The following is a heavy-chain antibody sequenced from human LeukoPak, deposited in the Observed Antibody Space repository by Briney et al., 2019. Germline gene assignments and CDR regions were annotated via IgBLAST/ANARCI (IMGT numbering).Heavy chain of an antibody. CDR3: ARDLYDSSGYYYYGMDV. CDR1: GGSISSCY. CDR2: IYYSGST. Sequence: KASETLSLTCTVSGGSISSCYWSWIRQPPGKGLEWIGYIYYSGSTNYNPSLKSRVTISVDTSKNQFSLKLSSVTAADTAVYYCARDLYDSSGYYYYGMDVWGQGTTVTVSS. V-gene: IGHV4-59*01. D-gene: IGHD3-22*01. J-gene: IGHJ6*02.